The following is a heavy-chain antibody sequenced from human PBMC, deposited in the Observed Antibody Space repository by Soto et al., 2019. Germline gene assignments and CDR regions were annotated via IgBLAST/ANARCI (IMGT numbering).Heavy chain of an antibody. CDR2: MNPNSGNT. D-gene: IGHD3-9*01. Sequence: ASVKVSCKASGYTFTSYDINWVRQATGQGLEWMGWMNPNSGNTGYAQKFQGRVTMTRNTSISTAYMELSSLRSEDTAVYYCARGHYDILTGYYAFDIWGQGTMVTVSS. J-gene: IGHJ3*02. CDR1: GYTFTSYD. V-gene: IGHV1-8*01. CDR3: ARGHYDILTGYYAFDI.